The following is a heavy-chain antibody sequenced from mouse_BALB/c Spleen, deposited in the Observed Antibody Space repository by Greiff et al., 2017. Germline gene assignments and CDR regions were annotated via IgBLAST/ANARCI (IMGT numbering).Heavy chain of an antibody. D-gene: IGHD1-1*01. Sequence: QVQLKESGPGLVQPSQSLSITCTVSGFSLTSYGVHWVRQSPGKGLEWLGVIWSGGSTDYNAAFISRLSISKDNSKSQVFFKMNSLQADDTAIYYCARNFYYGSSYTFNAMDYWGQGTSVTVSS. CDR1: GFSLTSYG. J-gene: IGHJ4*01. CDR2: IWSGGST. CDR3: ARNFYYGSSYTFNAMDY. V-gene: IGHV2-4-1*01.